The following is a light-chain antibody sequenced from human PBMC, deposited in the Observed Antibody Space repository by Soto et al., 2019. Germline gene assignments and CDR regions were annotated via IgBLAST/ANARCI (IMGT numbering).Light chain of an antibody. V-gene: IGLV2-11*01. Sequence: QSVLTQPRSVSGSPGQSVTISCTGTSSDVGGYHYVSWYQQHPGKAPKLMIYDVSKRPSGVPHRFTGSKSGNTASLTISGLQAEDEADYYCCSYAGNYTFVFGTGTKVTVL. CDR1: SSDVGGYHY. CDR3: CSYAGNYTFV. J-gene: IGLJ1*01. CDR2: DVS.